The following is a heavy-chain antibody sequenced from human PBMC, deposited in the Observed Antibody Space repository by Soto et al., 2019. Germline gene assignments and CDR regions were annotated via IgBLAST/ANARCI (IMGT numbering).Heavy chain of an antibody. Sequence: HVQLVQSGAEVKRPGSSVKVSCKTSGGIFSNYASSWVRQAPGQGLEWMGGIVPVVTTTNYAQKFQGRVTITADESPTTVYTEPSSLTSEDKAVYYCARDPSCGGACQFDLWGQGTLVTVSS. CDR3: ARDPSCGGACQFDL. J-gene: IGHJ5*02. CDR1: GGIFSNYA. D-gene: IGHD2-21*02. V-gene: IGHV1-69*12. CDR2: IVPVVTTT.